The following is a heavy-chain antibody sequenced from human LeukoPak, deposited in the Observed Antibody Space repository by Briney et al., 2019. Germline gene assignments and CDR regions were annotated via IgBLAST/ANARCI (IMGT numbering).Heavy chain of an antibody. J-gene: IGHJ4*02. CDR3: WSSGYNGSGRSGYFDY. CDR2: IYPGDSDT. CDR1: GYSFTSYW. D-gene: IGHD3-10*01. V-gene: IGHV5-51*01. Sequence: GESLKISCKGSGYSFTSYWIGWVRQMPGKGLEWMGIIYPGDSDTRYSPSFQGQVTISADKSISTAYLQWSSLKASDTAMYYCWSSGYNGSGRSGYFDYWGQGTLVTVSS.